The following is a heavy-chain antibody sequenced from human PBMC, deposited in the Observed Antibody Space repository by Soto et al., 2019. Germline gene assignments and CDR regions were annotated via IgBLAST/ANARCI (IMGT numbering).Heavy chain of an antibody. CDR2: IYYSGST. Sequence: SETLSLTCTVSGGSISSYYWSLIRQPTGKGLEWIGYIYYSGSTNYNPSLKSRVTISVDTSKNQFSLKLSSVTAADTAVYYCARTEDSRSYCSGGSCYWAYWGQGTLVTVSS. V-gene: IGHV4-59*08. CDR3: ARTEDSRSYCSGGSCYWAY. J-gene: IGHJ4*02. D-gene: IGHD2-15*01. CDR1: GGSISSYY.